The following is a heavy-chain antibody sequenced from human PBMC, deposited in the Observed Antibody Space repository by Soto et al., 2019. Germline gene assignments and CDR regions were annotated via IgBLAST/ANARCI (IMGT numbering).Heavy chain of an antibody. V-gene: IGHV1-3*01. J-gene: IGHJ4*02. D-gene: IGHD2-2*01. CDR3: ARSLGVVTDDY. Sequence: QVQLVQSGAEVKKPGASVKVSCKASGYTFTSYAMHWVRQAPGQRLEWMGWINAGNGNTKYSQKFQGRVTITRDTSASTAYMDLSSLRSDDTAVYYCARSLGVVTDDYWGQGTLVTVSS. CDR2: INAGNGNT. CDR1: GYTFTSYA.